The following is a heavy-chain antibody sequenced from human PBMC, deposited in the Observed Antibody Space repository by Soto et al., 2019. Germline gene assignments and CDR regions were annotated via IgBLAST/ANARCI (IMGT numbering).Heavy chain of an antibody. J-gene: IGHJ5*02. V-gene: IGHV1-69*12. CDR2: IIPIFGTA. D-gene: IGHD3-22*01. CDR3: ARPTRFYYDSSGQSAWFDP. Sequence: QVQLVQSGVEVKKPGSSVKVSRKASGGTFGSYAISWVRQAPGQGLGWRGGIIPIFGTANYAQKFQGRVTITADESATTAYMELSSLRSEDTAVYYCARPTRFYYDSSGQSAWFDPWGQGTLVTVSS. CDR1: GGTFGSYA.